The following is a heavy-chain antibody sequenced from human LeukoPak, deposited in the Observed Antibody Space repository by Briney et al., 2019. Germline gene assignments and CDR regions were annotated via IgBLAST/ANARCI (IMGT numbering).Heavy chain of an antibody. V-gene: IGHV1-2*02. Sequence: GAAVTVSCKGCGCTFTGYYMHWVRQAPGQGLEWMGWINPNSGETNYAQKFQGRVTMTRDTSISTAYMELSRLRADDSAVYYCAREGVWFESQKPSFDYWGQGTLVTVST. CDR3: AREGVWFESQKPSFDY. CDR1: GCTFTGYY. J-gene: IGHJ4*02. CDR2: INPNSGET. D-gene: IGHD3-10*01.